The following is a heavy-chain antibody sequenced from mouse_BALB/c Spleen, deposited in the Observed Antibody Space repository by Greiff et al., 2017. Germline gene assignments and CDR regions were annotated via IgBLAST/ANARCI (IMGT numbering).Heavy chain of an antibody. V-gene: IGHV5-9-4*01. J-gene: IGHJ2*01. CDR2: ISSGGSYT. CDR3: ARGGNPDY. CDR1: GFTFSSYA. D-gene: IGHD2-1*01. Sequence: EVQGVESGGGLVKPGGSLKLSCAASGFTFSSYAMSWVRQSPEKRLEWVAEISSGGSYTYYPDTVTGRFTISRDNAKNTLYLEMSSLRSEDTAMYYCARGGNPDYWGQGTTLTVSS.